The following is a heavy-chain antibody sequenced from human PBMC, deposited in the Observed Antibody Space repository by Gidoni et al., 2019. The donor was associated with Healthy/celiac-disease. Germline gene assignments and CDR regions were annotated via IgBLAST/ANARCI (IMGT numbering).Heavy chain of an antibody. D-gene: IGHD6-13*01. CDR1: GFTFSSYW. V-gene: IGHV3-74*01. J-gene: IGHJ6*02. CDR2: INSDGSST. Sequence: EVQLVESGGGLVQPAGSLRLSCAASGFTFSSYWMHWVRQAPGKGLVWVSRINSDGSSTSYADSVKGRFTISRDNAKNTLYLQMNSLRAEDTAVYYCARDQHSSSWYPNYYYYYGMDVWGQGTTVTVSS. CDR3: ARDQHSSSWYPNYYYYYGMDV.